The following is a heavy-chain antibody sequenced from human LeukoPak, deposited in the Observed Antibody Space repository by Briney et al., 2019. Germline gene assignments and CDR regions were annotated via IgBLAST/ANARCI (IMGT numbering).Heavy chain of an antibody. CDR2: IYYSGST. J-gene: IGHJ6*03. D-gene: IGHD6-19*01. CDR3: ARGQVGWPYYYYYMDV. V-gene: IGHV4-59*12. Sequence: SETLSLTCTVSGGSISSYYWSWIRQPPGKGLEWIGYIYYSGSTNYNPSLKSRVTISVDTSKNQFSLKLSSVTAADTAVYYCARGQVGWPYYYYYMDVWSKGTTVTVSS. CDR1: GGSISSYY.